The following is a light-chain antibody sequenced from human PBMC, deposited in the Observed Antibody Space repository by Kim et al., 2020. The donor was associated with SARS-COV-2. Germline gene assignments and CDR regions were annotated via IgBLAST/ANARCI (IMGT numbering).Light chain of an antibody. CDR3: QQYDNLPLFT. CDR1: QDISNY. J-gene: IGKJ3*01. V-gene: IGKV1-33*01. Sequence: SVGERVTISCQASQDISNYLNWYQQKPGKAPKLLIYDASNWETGVPSRFSGSGSGTDFTFTISSLQPEDIATYYCQQYDNLPLFTFGPGTKVDIK. CDR2: DAS.